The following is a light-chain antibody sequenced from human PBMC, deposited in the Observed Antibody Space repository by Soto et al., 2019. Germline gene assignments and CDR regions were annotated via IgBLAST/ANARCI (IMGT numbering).Light chain of an antibody. CDR2: AAS. J-gene: IGKJ4*01. Sequence: DIQLTQSPSFLSASVGDRVTITCRASQGISRYFSWYQQKPGKAPKILIYAASTLQTGVPSRFRGSGSGTDFTLTISSLQHEDFETYYCQQPYSYPPTFGGGTKVDIK. CDR1: QGISRY. V-gene: IGKV1-9*01. CDR3: QQPYSYPPT.